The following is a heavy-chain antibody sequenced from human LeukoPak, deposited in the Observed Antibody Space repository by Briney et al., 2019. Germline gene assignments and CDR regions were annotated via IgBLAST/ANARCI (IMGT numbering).Heavy chain of an antibody. D-gene: IGHD4-17*01. J-gene: IGHJ5*02. CDR2: ITGGHYPT. Sequence: GGSLRLSCAASGFSFSSFAMTWVRQAPGKGLEWVSSITGGHYPTYNTDSVKGRFTFSRDNSKNTLYLQMNSLRADDTAVYYCTKDPNGDYVGAFDPWGQGTLVTVSS. CDR3: TKDPNGDYVGAFDP. CDR1: GFSFSSFA. V-gene: IGHV3-23*01.